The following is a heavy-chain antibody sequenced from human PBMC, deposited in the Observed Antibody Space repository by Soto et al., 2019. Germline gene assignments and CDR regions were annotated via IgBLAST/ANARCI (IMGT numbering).Heavy chain of an antibody. CDR2: IYPGDSDT. CDR3: ARQPDYNILTGYFYYFDH. V-gene: IGHV5-51*01. D-gene: IGHD3-9*01. CDR1: GYSFTSYW. J-gene: IGHJ4*02. Sequence: PGESLKISCKGSGYSFTSYWIGWVRQMPGKGLEWMGIIYPGDSDTRYSPSFQGQVTISVDKSISTAYLQWSSLKASDTAMYYCARQPDYNILTGYFYYFDHWGQGTLVTVSS.